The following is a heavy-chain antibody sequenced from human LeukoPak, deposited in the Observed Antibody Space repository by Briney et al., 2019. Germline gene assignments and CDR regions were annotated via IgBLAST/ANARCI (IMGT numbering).Heavy chain of an antibody. CDR3: ARGPITMIDVGADWFDP. D-gene: IGHD3-22*01. J-gene: IGHJ5*02. CDR2: IIPIFGIA. V-gene: IGHV1-69*04. Sequence: ASVKVSCKASGGTFSSYAISWVRQAPGQGLEWMGRIIPIFGIANYAQKFQGRVTITADKSTSTAYVELSSLRSEDTAVYYCARGPITMIDVGADWFDPWGQGTLVAVSS. CDR1: GGTFSSYA.